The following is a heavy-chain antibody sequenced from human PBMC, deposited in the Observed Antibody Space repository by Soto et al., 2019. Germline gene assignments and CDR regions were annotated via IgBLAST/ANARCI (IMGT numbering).Heavy chain of an antibody. J-gene: IGHJ6*03. D-gene: IGHD1-1*01. CDR1: GFTFSSYA. V-gene: IGHV3-23*01. CDR3: ARTTFTPNYYYYIDV. Sequence: EVQLLESGGALVQPGGSLRLSCAASGFTFSSYAMNWVRQAPGEGLEWVSVISGSGGSTYYADSVKGRFTISRDDSKNTLYLQMNRLRAEDTAVYYCARTTFTPNYYYYIDVWGRGTTVAVSS. CDR2: ISGSGGST.